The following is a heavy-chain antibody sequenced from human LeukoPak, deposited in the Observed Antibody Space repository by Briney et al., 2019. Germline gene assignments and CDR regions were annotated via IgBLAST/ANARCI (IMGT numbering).Heavy chain of an antibody. Sequence: PSETLSLNCTVSGGSISRSSYYWGWIRQPPGKGLEWIGSMYYSGSTFYNPSLKSRVTILVDTSKNQFSLKLSSVTAADTAVYYCAREGPPPGNWFDPWGQGTLVTVSS. J-gene: IGHJ5*02. V-gene: IGHV4-39*07. CDR1: GGSISRSSYY. CDR3: AREGPPPGNWFDP. CDR2: MYYSGST.